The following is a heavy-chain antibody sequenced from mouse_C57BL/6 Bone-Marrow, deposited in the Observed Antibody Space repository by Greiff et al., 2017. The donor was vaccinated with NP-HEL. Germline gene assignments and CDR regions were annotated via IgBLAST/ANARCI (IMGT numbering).Heavy chain of an antibody. CDR2: ISSGGSYT. D-gene: IGHD2-3*01. J-gene: IGHJ4*01. Sequence: EVQVVESGGDLVKPGGSLKLSCAVSGFTFSSYGMSWVRQTPDKRLEWVATISSGGSYTYYPDSVKGRFTISRDNAKNTLYLQMSSLKSEDTAMYYCARQDRGGWTSWGQGTSVTVSS. V-gene: IGHV5-6*01. CDR1: GFTFSSYG. CDR3: ARQDRGGWTS.